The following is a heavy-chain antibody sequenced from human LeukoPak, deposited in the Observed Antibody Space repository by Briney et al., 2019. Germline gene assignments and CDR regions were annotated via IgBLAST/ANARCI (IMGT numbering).Heavy chain of an antibody. D-gene: IGHD2-2*01. Sequence: SETLSLTCTVSGGSISSSSYYWGWIRQPPGKGLEWIGSIYYSGSTYYNPSLKSRVTISVDTSKNQFSLKLSSVTAADTAAYYCARRAAIGNWFDPWGQGTLVTVSS. J-gene: IGHJ5*02. CDR2: IYYSGST. CDR3: ARRAAIGNWFDP. V-gene: IGHV4-39*01. CDR1: GGSISSSSYY.